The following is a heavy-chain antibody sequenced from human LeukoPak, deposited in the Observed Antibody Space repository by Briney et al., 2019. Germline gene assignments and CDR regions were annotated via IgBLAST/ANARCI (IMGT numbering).Heavy chain of an antibody. V-gene: IGHV4-39*01. Sequence: PSETLSLTCTVSDGSISSNNYFWGWIRQPPGKGLEWIGTIYYSGSTYYNPSLNSRVTISVDTSKNQFSLRLSSVTAADTAVYYCARHDSSGQYFQHWGQGTLVTVSS. CDR2: IYYSGST. CDR3: ARHDSSGQYFQH. CDR1: DGSISSNNYF. D-gene: IGHD6-19*01. J-gene: IGHJ1*01.